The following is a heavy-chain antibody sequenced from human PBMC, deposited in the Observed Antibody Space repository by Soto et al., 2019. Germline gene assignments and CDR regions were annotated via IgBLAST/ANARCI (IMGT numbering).Heavy chain of an antibody. J-gene: IGHJ5*02. CDR3: ARAIGYCSHTSCDNWFDP. D-gene: IGHD2-2*01. CDR1: GFTFIGYS. V-gene: IGHV3-48*02. CDR2: ISSSSSTI. Sequence: VLLRLSWAAAGFTFIGYSMNWVRQAPWKGLEWVSYISSSSSTIYYADPVKGRFTISRDNAKNSLYLQMNSLRDEDTAVYYCARAIGYCSHTSCDNWFDPWGQGTLVTVSS.